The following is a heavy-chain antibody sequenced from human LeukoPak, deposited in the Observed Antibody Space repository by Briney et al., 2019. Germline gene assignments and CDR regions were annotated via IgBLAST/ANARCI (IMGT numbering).Heavy chain of an antibody. J-gene: IGHJ4*02. V-gene: IGHV1-2*04. D-gene: IGHD2-2*01. CDR1: GYTFTGYY. CDR2: INPNSGGT. Sequence: ASVTVSCKASGYTFTGYYMHWVRQAPGQGLEWMGWINPNSGGTNYAQKFQGWVTMTRDTSISTAYMELSRLRSDDTAVYYCARVPGYCSSTSCPYYFDYWGQGTLVTVSS. CDR3: ARVPGYCSSTSCPYYFDY.